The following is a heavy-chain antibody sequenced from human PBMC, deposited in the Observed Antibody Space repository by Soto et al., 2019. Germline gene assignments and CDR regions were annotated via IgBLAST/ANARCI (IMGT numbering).Heavy chain of an antibody. J-gene: IGHJ4*02. Sequence: QAQVVQTGAEVRKPGSSVKLSCKASEGTFNSYAIAWVRQAPGQGLEWMGGIIPYYNTLNYAQKFQDRVTITADDSTNTVYMELSSLRSDDTAVYFCASGASRWYPYFFDSWVQGTLVTVSS. D-gene: IGHD6-13*01. CDR3: ASGASRWYPYFFDS. V-gene: IGHV1-69*01. CDR1: EGTFNSYA. CDR2: IIPYYNTL.